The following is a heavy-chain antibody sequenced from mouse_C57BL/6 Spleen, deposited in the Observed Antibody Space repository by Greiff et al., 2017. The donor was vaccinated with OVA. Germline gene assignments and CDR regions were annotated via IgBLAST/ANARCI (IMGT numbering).Heavy chain of an antibody. Sequence: VQLQESGAELVKPGASVKLSCKASGYTFTSYWMHWVKQRPGRGLEWIGRIDPNSGGTKYNEKFKSKATLTVDKPSSTAYMQLSSLTSEDSAVYYCARSGDGSSYGYWYFDVWGTGTTVTVSS. V-gene: IGHV1-72*01. CDR2: IDPNSGGT. J-gene: IGHJ1*03. CDR3: ARSGDGSSYGYWYFDV. CDR1: GYTFTSYW. D-gene: IGHD1-1*01.